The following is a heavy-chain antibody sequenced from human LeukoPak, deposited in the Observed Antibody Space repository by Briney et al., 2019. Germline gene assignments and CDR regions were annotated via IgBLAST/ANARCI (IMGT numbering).Heavy chain of an antibody. CDR2: ISWNSGSI. CDR3: AKDRAAAGQYYFDY. CDR1: GFTFDDYA. Sequence: GGSLRLSCAASGFTFDDYAMHWVRQAPGKGLEWVSGISWNSGSIGYADSVKGRFTISRDNAKNSLYLQMNSPRAEDTALYYCAKDRAAAGQYYFDYWGQGTLVTVSS. D-gene: IGHD6-13*01. J-gene: IGHJ4*02. V-gene: IGHV3-9*01.